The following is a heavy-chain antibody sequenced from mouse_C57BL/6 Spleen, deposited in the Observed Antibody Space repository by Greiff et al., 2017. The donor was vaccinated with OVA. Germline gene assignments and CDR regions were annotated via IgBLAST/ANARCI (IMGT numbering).Heavy chain of an antibody. J-gene: IGHJ3*01. CDR1: GYTFTSYW. Sequence: QVQLQQPGAELVKPGASVKLSCKASGYTFTSYWMHWVKQRPGQGLEWIGMIHPNSGSTNYNEKFKSKATLTVDNSSSTAYMQLSSLTAEDSAVYYCARAGYDLAWCAYWGQGTLVTVSA. CDR2: IHPNSGST. V-gene: IGHV1-64*01. CDR3: ARAGYDLAWCAY. D-gene: IGHD2-2*01.